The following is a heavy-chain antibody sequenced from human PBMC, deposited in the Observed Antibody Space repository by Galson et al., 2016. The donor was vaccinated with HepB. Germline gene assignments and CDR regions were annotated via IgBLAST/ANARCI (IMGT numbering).Heavy chain of an antibody. D-gene: IGHD6-13*01. Sequence: SETLSLTCTVSGGSIGTSSYSWGWIRQPPGKGLEWIGSVYHSGSTYYNPSLQSRVAISVETSKNQFSLKLTSVTAADTAVYYCVRDELRGTYSSSWYGSGPRWFAPWGQGTLVTVSS. CDR1: GGSIGTSSYS. J-gene: IGHJ5*02. CDR3: VRDELRGTYSSSWYGSGPRWFAP. CDR2: VYHSGST. V-gene: IGHV4-39*07.